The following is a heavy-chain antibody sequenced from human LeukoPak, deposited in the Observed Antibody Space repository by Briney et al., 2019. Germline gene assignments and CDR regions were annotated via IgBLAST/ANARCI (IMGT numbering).Heavy chain of an antibody. CDR3: VVGRRNYYFDY. V-gene: IGHV4-34*06. J-gene: IGHJ4*02. Sequence: SETLSLTCAVYGGSFSVYYWTWIRQPPGKGLEWIGEINHFGSTNYNPSLKSRVTISVDTSKNQLSPKLASVTAADTAVYYCVVGRRNYYFDYWGQGTLVTVSS. CDR1: GGSFSVYY. CDR2: INHFGST. D-gene: IGHD2-15*01.